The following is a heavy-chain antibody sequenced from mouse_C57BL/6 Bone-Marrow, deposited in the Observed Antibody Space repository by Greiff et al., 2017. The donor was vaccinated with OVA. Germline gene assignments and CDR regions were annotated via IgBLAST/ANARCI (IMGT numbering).Heavy chain of an antibody. CDR1: GYTFTSYW. D-gene: IGHD1-1*01. V-gene: IGHV1-64*01. Sequence: VQLQQPGAELVKPGASVKLSCKASGYTFTSYWMHWVKQRPGQGLEWIGMIHPNSGSTNYNEKFKSKATLTVDKSSSTAYMQLSSLTSEDSAVNCCERGGGRYGGFDYWGQGTTLTVSS. J-gene: IGHJ2*01. CDR3: ERGGGRYGGFDY. CDR2: IHPNSGST.